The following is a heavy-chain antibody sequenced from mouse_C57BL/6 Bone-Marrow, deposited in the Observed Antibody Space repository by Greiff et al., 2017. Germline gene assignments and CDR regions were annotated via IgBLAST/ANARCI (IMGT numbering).Heavy chain of an antibody. Sequence: VQLQQSGPELVKPGDSVTISCKASGYSFTGYFMNWVMQSHGKSLEWIGRIKPYNGDTFYNQKFKGKATLTVDKSSSTAHMELRSLNSEDSAVYYCARSRYDYPFAYWGQGTLVTGSA. CDR1: GYSFTGYF. CDR3: ARSRYDYPFAY. CDR2: IKPYNGDT. V-gene: IGHV1-20*01. D-gene: IGHD2-4*01. J-gene: IGHJ3*01.